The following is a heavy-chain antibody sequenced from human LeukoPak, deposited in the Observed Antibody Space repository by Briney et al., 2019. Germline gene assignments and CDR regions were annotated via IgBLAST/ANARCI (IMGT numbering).Heavy chain of an antibody. V-gene: IGHV1-3*01. CDR2: INAGNGNT. Sequence: ASVKVSCKASGYTFTSYAMHWVRQAPGQRLEWMGWINAGNGNTKYSQKFQGRVTITRDTSASTAYMELSSLRSEDTAVYYCASGYLAAIDYYYYGMDVWGKGTTVTVSS. J-gene: IGHJ6*04. CDR1: GYTFTSYA. D-gene: IGHD3-22*01. CDR3: ASGYLAAIDYYYYGMDV.